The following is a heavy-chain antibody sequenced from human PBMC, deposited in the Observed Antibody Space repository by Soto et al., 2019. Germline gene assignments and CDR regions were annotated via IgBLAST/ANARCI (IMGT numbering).Heavy chain of an antibody. D-gene: IGHD3-22*01. CDR1: GYSFTSYW. CDR2: IDPSDSYT. CDR3: ARQAYYYDSSCYYYYYYGMDV. V-gene: IGHV5-10-1*01. J-gene: IGHJ6*04. Sequence: GESLKISCKGSGYSFTSYWISWVRQMPGKGLEWMGRIDPSDSYTNYSPSFQGHVTISADKSISTAYLQWSSLKASDTAMYYCARQAYYYDSSCYYYYYYGMDVWGKGTTVTVS.